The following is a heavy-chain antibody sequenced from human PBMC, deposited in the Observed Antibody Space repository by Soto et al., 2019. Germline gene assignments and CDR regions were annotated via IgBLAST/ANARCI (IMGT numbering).Heavy chain of an antibody. CDR2: ISYEGSNK. Sequence: QVQLVESGGGVVQPGRSLRLSCAASGFTFSSYGMHWVRQAPGKGLEWVAVISYEGSNKYYADSVKGRFTISRDNSKNTLYLQMNSLRAEDTAVYYCAKDSGSSGMDVWGQGTTVTVSS. V-gene: IGHV3-30*18. CDR3: AKDSGSSGMDV. CDR1: GFTFSSYG. D-gene: IGHD3-10*01. J-gene: IGHJ6*02.